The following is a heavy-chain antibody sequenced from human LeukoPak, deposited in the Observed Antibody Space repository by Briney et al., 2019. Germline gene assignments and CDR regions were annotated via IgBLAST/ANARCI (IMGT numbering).Heavy chain of an antibody. V-gene: IGHV4-59*06. Sequence: SETLSLTCTVSGGSISSYYWSWIRQPPGKGLEWIGYIYYSGSTYYNPSLKSRVTISVDTSKNQFSLKLSSVTAADTAVYYCASSVDGPYYFDYWGQGTLVTVSS. J-gene: IGHJ4*02. CDR1: GGSISSYY. CDR3: ASSVDGPYYFDY. CDR2: IYYSGST. D-gene: IGHD5-24*01.